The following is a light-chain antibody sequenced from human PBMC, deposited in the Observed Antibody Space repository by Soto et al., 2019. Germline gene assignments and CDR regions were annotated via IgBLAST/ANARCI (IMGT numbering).Light chain of an antibody. V-gene: IGKV3-20*01. CDR3: QQYGVSPLT. J-gene: IGKJ3*01. CDR1: QNVYINS. CDR2: GAS. Sequence: EIVLTQSPGTLSLSPGERVNLSCRASQNVYINSLAWYQQKPGQTPRLLIYGASTRAAAVPDRFSGSGSGTDFALSIDGLEPEDFAIYYCQQYGVSPLTFGPGTRVD.